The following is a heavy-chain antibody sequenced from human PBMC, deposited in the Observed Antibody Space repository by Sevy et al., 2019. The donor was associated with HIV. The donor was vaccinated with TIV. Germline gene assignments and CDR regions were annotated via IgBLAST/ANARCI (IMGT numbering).Heavy chain of an antibody. J-gene: IGHJ6*02. D-gene: IGHD3-3*01. CDR3: ARDRMIFGGQGGMDV. CDR1: GYSFTAYY. CDR2: INPNSGDK. Sequence: ASVKVSCKASGYSFTAYYMHWVRQAPGHGLEWMGWINPNSGDKEYEQKFQGRVTMTTDTSINTAYMELSRLRSDETAVFYCARDRMIFGGQGGMDVWGQGTTVTVSS. V-gene: IGHV1-2*02.